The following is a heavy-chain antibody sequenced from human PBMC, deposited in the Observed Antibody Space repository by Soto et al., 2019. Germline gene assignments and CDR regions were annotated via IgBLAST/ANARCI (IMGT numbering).Heavy chain of an antibody. CDR1: GGSISGHY. V-gene: IGHV4-59*08. CDR3: ARGPYYDLIWNCYYMDV. CDR2: IYYSGST. D-gene: IGHD3-16*01. J-gene: IGHJ6*03. Sequence: QVQLQESGPGLVKPSETLSLTCSVSGGSISGHYWSWVRQTPGKGLEWIGYIYYSGSTNYNPSLQNRVTISVDTSKNQFSLRLTSVTAADTAVYYCARGPYYDLIWNCYYMDVWGKGTTVTVSS.